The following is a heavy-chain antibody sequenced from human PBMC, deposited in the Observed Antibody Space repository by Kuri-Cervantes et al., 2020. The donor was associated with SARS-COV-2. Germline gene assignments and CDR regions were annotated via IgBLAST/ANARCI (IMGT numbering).Heavy chain of an antibody. CDR1: GGSISSYY. CDR2: IYYSGST. Sequence: LRLSCTVSGGSISSYYWSWIRQPPGKGLEWIGYIYYSGSTNYNPSLKSRVTISVDTSKNQFSLKLSSVTAADTAVYYCARQLWTHFDYWGQGTLVTVSS. CDR3: ARQLWTHFDY. J-gene: IGHJ4*02. V-gene: IGHV4-59*08. D-gene: IGHD5-18*01.